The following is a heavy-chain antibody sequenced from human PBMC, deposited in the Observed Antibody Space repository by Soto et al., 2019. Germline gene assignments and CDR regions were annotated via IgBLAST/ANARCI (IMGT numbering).Heavy chain of an antibody. D-gene: IGHD6-13*01. Sequence: GGSLRLSCAASGFTFDDYAMHWVRQAPGKCLEWVSGISWNSGGIGYAESVKGRFTISRDNAKNSLYLQMNSLRAEDTALYYCAKASGIAAAGTSWGQGXLVTVSS. CDR2: ISWNSGGI. V-gene: IGHV3-9*01. J-gene: IGHJ4*02. CDR3: AKASGIAAAGTS. CDR1: GFTFDDYA.